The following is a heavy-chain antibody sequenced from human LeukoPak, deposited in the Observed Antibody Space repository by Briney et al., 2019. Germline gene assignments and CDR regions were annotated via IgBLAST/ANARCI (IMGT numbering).Heavy chain of an antibody. CDR3: AREYTSRDWFDP. Sequence: GASVKVSCKASGYTFTIYGISWVRQAPGQGLEWMGWINPNSGGTNYAQKFQGRVTMTRDTSISTAYMELSRLRSDDTAVYYCAREYTSRDWFDPWGQGTLVTVSS. J-gene: IGHJ5*02. V-gene: IGHV1-2*02. CDR2: INPNSGGT. CDR1: GYTFTIYG. D-gene: IGHD1-1*01.